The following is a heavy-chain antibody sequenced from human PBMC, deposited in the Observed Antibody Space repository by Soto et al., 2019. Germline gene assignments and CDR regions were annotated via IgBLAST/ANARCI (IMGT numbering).Heavy chain of an antibody. CDR1: GFTVSNTY. V-gene: IGHV3-53*01. J-gene: IGHJ4*02. CDR2: IYGGGGT. D-gene: IGHD1-1*01. Sequence: GGSLRLSCEVSGFTVSNTYMSWIRQAPGKGLEWVSIIYGGGGTYYTDSVKGRFTISKDNSKNTVSLQMNSLRAEETALYYCAKCFNWSRVVSWGQGTPVTVSS. CDR3: AKCFNWSRVVS.